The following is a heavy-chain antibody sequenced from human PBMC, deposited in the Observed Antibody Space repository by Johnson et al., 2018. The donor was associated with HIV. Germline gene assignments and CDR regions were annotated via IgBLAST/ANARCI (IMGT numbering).Heavy chain of an antibody. CDR2: ISSSGSII. CDR1: GFTFSDYY. CDR3: ARPRGYSGYDYYLDAFDI. J-gene: IGHJ3*02. V-gene: IGHV3-11*04. D-gene: IGHD5-12*01. Sequence: QVQLVESGGGLVKPGGSLRLSCAASGFTFSDYYMSWIRQAPGKGLEWVSYISSSGSIIYYADSVKGRFTIPRANAKNSLYLQMNSLRAEDTAVYYCARPRGYSGYDYYLDAFDIWGQGTMVTVSS.